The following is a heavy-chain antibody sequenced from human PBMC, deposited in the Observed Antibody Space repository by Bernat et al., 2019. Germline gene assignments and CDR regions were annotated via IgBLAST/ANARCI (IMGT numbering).Heavy chain of an antibody. CDR1: GYTFNTYS. J-gene: IGHJ4*02. CDR2: LSAYNGDT. Sequence: QVQLVQSGPEVKRPGDSVKVSCEASGYTFNTYSLTWVRQAPGQGLEWMGWLSAYNGDTSSAQKFQGRVTMTTDTSTSTAYVELRSLSSDDTGVYYCARGATVIITHLDYWGQGTPVTVSA. V-gene: IGHV1-18*01. D-gene: IGHD3-16*01. CDR3: ARGATVIITHLDY.